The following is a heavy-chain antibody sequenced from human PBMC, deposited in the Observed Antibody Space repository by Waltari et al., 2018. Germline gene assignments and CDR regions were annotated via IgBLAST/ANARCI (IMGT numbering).Heavy chain of an antibody. Sequence: QVQLVESGGGVVQPGKPLGLSCGASGFTFSSLGLLWVRQAPGKGLEWVALISHDGSSKYFADSGKGRFTISRDNSRNTLFLQMYSLRAEDTAVYFCAKDRGWNAAGLHSYGLDVWGQGTTVTVSS. CDR1: GFTFSSLG. CDR2: ISHDGSSK. D-gene: IGHD1-1*01. J-gene: IGHJ6*02. CDR3: AKDRGWNAAGLHSYGLDV. V-gene: IGHV3-30*18.